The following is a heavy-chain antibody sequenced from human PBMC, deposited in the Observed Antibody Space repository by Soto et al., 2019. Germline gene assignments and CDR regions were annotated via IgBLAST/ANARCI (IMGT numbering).Heavy chain of an antibody. CDR1: GGSVGSGSYY. V-gene: IGHV4-61*01. D-gene: IGHD3-22*01. CDR2: IFYSGST. J-gene: IGHJ4*02. CDR3: ARVRNYYDSSGYTYYFDY. Sequence: TLSLPCTVSGGSVGSGSYYWSWIRQPPGKGLEWIGYIFYSGSTNYNPSLKSRVIISVDTSKNQFSLKLSSVTAADTAVYYCARVRNYYDSSGYTYYFDYWGQGTMVTVSS.